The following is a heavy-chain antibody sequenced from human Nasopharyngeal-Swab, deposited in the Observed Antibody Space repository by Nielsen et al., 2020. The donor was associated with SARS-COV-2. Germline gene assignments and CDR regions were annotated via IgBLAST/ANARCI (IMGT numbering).Heavy chain of an antibody. V-gene: IGHV1-69*01. Sequence: WVRQAPGQGLEWMGGFIPIFGTANYAQKFQGRVTITADESTSTAYMELSSLRSEDTAVYYCARIRLPYCSSTSCSYYYMDVWGKGTTVTVSS. J-gene: IGHJ6*03. D-gene: IGHD2-2*01. CDR2: FIPIFGTA. CDR3: ARIRLPYCSSTSCSYYYMDV.